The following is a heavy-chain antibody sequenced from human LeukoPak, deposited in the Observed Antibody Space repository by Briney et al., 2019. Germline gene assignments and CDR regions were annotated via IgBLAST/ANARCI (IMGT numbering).Heavy chain of an antibody. CDR1: GGSISSYY. D-gene: IGHD5-18*01. Sequence: SETLSLTCTVSGGSISSYYWSWIRQPPGKGLEWIGYIYYSGSTNYNPSLKSRVTISVDTSKNQFSLKLSSVTAADTAVYYCARHGIRDDAFDIWGQGTMVTVSS. CDR3: ARHGIRDDAFDI. CDR2: IYYSGST. J-gene: IGHJ3*02. V-gene: IGHV4-59*01.